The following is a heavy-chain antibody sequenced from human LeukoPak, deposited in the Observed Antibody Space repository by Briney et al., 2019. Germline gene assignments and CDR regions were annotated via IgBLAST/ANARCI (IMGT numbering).Heavy chain of an antibody. CDR1: GGSISSSGYY. V-gene: IGHV4-39*07. J-gene: IGHJ3*02. CDR2: IYYSGST. Sequence: PSETLSLTCTVSGGSISSSGYYWGWIRQPPGKGLEWIDSIYYSGSTNYNPSLKSRVTISVDTSKNQLSLKLSSVTAADTAVYYCARSRIAAAGTRAFDIWGQGTMVTVSS. D-gene: IGHD6-13*01. CDR3: ARSRIAAAGTRAFDI.